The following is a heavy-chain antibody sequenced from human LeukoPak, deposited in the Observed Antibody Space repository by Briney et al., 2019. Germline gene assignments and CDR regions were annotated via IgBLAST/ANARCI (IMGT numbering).Heavy chain of an antibody. D-gene: IGHD2-15*01. J-gene: IGHJ4*02. CDR3: ALGYCSGGSCPLNDY. V-gene: IGHV3-21*01. CDR1: GFTFSSYS. CDR2: ISSSSSYI. Sequence: GGSLRLSCAASGFTFSSYSMNWVRQAPGKGLEWVSSISSSSSYIYYADSVKGRFTISRDNAKNSLYLQMNSLRAEDTAVYYCALGYCSGGSCPLNDYWGQGTLVTVSS.